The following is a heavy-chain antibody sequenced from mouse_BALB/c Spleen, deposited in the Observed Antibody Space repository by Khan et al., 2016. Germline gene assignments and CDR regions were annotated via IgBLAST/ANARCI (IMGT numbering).Heavy chain of an antibody. V-gene: IGHV14-3*02. CDR2: IDPANDNT. D-gene: IGHD2-4*01. CDR3: ARAYYDSWFVY. CDR1: GFNIKDTY. Sequence: VQLKQSGAELVKPGASVKLSCTASGFNIKDTYMHWMIQRPEQGLEWIGRIDPANDNTKYDPKFQGKATITADTSSNTAYLQLSSLTSEYTAVYYCARAYYDSWFVYWGQGTLVTVSA. J-gene: IGHJ3*01.